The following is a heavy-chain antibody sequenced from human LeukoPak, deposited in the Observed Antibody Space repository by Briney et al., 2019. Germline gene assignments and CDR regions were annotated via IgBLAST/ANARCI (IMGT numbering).Heavy chain of an antibody. Sequence: GGSLRLSCAASGFTFSSYAMNWVRQAPGKGLEWVSAISGSGGSTYYADSVKGRFTISRDNSKNTLYLQMNSLRAEDTAVYYCAKDPSPYSSGQDYWGQGTLVTVSS. CDR1: GFTFSSYA. V-gene: IGHV3-23*01. D-gene: IGHD6-19*01. J-gene: IGHJ4*02. CDR3: AKDPSPYSSGQDY. CDR2: ISGSGGST.